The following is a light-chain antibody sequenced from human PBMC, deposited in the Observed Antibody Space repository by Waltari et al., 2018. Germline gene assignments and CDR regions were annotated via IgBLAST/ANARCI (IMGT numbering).Light chain of an antibody. J-gene: IGLJ2*01. CDR2: QEK. Sequence: SYELTQPPSVSVSPGQTARITCSGDALPRQYADWYQQRPGQAPMLMIYQEKHRPSEIPARFSGSSSGTTVTFTILEFQAEDEADYYCQSADGSGTYVVFGGGTTLTVL. CDR3: QSADGSGTYVV. V-gene: IGLV3-25*03. CDR1: ALPRQY.